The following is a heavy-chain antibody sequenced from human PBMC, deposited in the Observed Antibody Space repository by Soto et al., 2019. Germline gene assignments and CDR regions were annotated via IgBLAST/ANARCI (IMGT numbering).Heavy chain of an antibody. V-gene: IGHV4-39*01. CDR1: GHSMSNTDYF. Sequence: SETLSLTCTVSGHSMSNTDYFWGWIRQTPWSDLQWIGSLFYTGHTYYNPSLLSRVTISADTSKNQFFLRLTSVTAADTAVYYCASPKIAFYNWFDPWGQGTLVTVSS. CDR2: LFYTGHT. CDR3: ASPKIAFYNWFDP. J-gene: IGHJ5*02. D-gene: IGHD3-3*02.